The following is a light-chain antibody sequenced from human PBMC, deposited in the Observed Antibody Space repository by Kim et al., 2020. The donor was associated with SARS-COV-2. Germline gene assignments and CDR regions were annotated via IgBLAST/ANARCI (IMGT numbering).Light chain of an antibody. Sequence: GQSITISCTGTSSDVGAYNYVSGYQQYPGKAPKLIIYDVSNRPSGVSYRFSGSKSGNTASLTISGLQAEDEGDYYCSSYRSTNTVVFGGGTQLTVL. CDR2: DVS. CDR3: SSYRSTNTVV. CDR1: SSDVGAYNY. V-gene: IGLV2-14*03. J-gene: IGLJ2*01.